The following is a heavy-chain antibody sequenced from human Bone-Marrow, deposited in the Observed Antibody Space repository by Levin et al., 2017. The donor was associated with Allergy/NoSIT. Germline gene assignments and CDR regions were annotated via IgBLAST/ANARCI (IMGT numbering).Heavy chain of an antibody. V-gene: IGHV3-23*01. J-gene: IGHJ4*02. CDR2: ISGSGATT. CDR1: GFTFSSCA. CDR3: AKWTGGAL. Sequence: PSETLSLTCAASGFTFSSCAMYWIRQAPGKGLEWVSAISGSGATTYYAESVKGRFTISRDNSKNTLFLQMNSLRADDTAVYYCAKWTGGALWGQGTLVSVSS. D-gene: IGHD2-8*02.